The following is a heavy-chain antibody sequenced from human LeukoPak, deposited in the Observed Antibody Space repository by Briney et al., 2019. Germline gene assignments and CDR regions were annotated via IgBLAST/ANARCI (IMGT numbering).Heavy chain of an antibody. CDR1: GFTFSSYG. D-gene: IGHD1-14*01. V-gene: IGHV3-33*06. Sequence: GGSLRLSCAASGFTFSSYGMHWVRQAPGKGLEWVAVIWYDGSNKYYADSVKGRFTISRDNSKNTLYLQMNSLRAEDTAVYYCAKVGQTNAGFDYWGQGTLVTVSS. CDR3: AKVGQTNAGFDY. J-gene: IGHJ4*02. CDR2: IWYDGSNK.